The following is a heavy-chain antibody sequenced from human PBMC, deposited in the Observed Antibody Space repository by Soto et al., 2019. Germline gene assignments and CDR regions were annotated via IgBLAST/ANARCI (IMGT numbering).Heavy chain of an antibody. CDR3: AIYCVVRFGVWLPRPPGDYYYGMDV. CDR1: GFTFSSQG. Sequence: GGSLSLSCAASGFTFSSQGMHWDRPPPGKGLEWVAAIWYDGSNKYYADAMKGRFTISRDKSNDTQYLQMNSLKADDTAVYYCAIYCVVRFGVWLPRPPGDYYYGMDVWRQGTTVTVSS. D-gene: IGHD3-3*01. J-gene: IGHJ6*02. CDR2: IWYDGSNK. V-gene: IGHV3-33*01.